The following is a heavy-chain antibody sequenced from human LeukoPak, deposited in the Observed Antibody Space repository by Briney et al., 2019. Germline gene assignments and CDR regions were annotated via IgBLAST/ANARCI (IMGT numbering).Heavy chain of an antibody. CDR3: ARHVRARNLSPWFGELLVDY. CDR1: GGSISSYY. J-gene: IGHJ4*02. Sequence: SETLSLTCTVSGGSISSYYWSWIRQPPGKGLARNGYIYYSGSTNYNPSLKSRVTISVDTSKNQFSLKLSSVTAADTAVYYCARHVRARNLSPWFGELLVDYWGQGTLVTVSS. D-gene: IGHD3-10*01. CDR2: IYYSGST. V-gene: IGHV4-59*08.